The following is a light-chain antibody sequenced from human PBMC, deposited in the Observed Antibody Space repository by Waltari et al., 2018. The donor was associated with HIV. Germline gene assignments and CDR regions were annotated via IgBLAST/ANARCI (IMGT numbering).Light chain of an antibody. CDR3: RQYGSSPCT. CDR1: QSISSGY. Sequence: IVLTQSPATLSLSPGERATLSCRASQSISSGYLAWYQQRPGQPPRLLIYGASNRATGIPDRFSGSGSGTVFTLTITGMEPEDFAMYYCRQYGSSPCTFGLGTKLEI. V-gene: IGKV3-20*01. J-gene: IGKJ2*02. CDR2: GAS.